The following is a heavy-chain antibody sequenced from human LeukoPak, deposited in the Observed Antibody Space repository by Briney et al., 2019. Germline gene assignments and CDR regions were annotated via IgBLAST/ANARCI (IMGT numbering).Heavy chain of an antibody. CDR3: ANYGGVITKDAFDI. CDR1: GFTFSSYW. D-gene: IGHD3-10*01. Sequence: GGSLRLSCAASGFTFSSYWMHWVRQAPGKGLVWVSRINSDGSSTSYADSVKGRFTISRGNSKNTLYPQMNSLRAEDTAVYYCANYGGVITKDAFDIWGQGTMVTVSS. CDR2: INSDGSST. J-gene: IGHJ3*02. V-gene: IGHV3-74*01.